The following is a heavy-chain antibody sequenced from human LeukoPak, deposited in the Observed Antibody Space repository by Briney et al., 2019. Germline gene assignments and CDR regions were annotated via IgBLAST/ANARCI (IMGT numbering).Heavy chain of an antibody. CDR3: ARGSDTAAGLY. V-gene: IGHV4-34*01. Sequence: SETLSLTCAVYGGSFSGYYWSWIRQPPGKGLEWIGEINHSGSTNYNPSLKSRVSISVDSSKNQFSLKLSSVTAADTAVYYCARGSDTAAGLYWGQGTLVTVSS. CDR1: GGSFSGYY. D-gene: IGHD6-13*01. CDR2: INHSGST. J-gene: IGHJ4*02.